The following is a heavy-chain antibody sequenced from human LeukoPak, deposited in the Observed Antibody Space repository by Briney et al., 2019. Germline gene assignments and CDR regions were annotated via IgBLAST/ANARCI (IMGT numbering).Heavy chain of an antibody. D-gene: IGHD6-19*01. V-gene: IGHV3-21*01. CDR1: GFTFSSYS. Sequence: GGSLRLSCAASGFTFSSYSMNWVRQAPGKGLEWVSSISSSSSYIYYADSVKGRFTISRDNAKNSLYLQMNSLRAEDAAVYYCARPRAVAGTGYFDYWGQGTLVTVSS. J-gene: IGHJ4*02. CDR2: ISSSSSYI. CDR3: ARPRAVAGTGYFDY.